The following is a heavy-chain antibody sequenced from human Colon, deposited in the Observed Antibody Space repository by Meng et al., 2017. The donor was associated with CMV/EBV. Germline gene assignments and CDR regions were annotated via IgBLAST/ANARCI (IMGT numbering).Heavy chain of an antibody. Sequence: CKASESTFSRSNINWVRKAPGQWLEWMGYINPKTGNPTYVQGFTGRFVFSLDTSVSTAYLQISSLKAEDTAVYYCATGSVAADGKGYWGQGTLVTVSS. CDR1: ESTFSRSN. V-gene: IGHV7-4-1*02. J-gene: IGHJ4*02. CDR3: ATGSVAADGKGY. D-gene: IGHD6-13*01. CDR2: INPKTGNP.